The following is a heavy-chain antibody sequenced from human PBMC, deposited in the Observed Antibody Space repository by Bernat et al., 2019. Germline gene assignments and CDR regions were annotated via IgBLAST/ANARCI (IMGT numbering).Heavy chain of an antibody. CDR1: GGSISSDYYS. Sequence: QLQLQESGSGLVKPSQTLSLTCTVSGGSISSDYYSWNWIRQPPGQGLEWIGYIYHSGGTYYSPSLKSRVIISIDRSKNQFSRKLTSVPAADTAVYYCARGMCSGGSCGYPVDFFDIWGQGTMVTVSS. J-gene: IGHJ3*02. V-gene: IGHV4-30-2*01. D-gene: IGHD2-15*01. CDR2: IYHSGGT. CDR3: ARGMCSGGSCGYPVDFFDI.